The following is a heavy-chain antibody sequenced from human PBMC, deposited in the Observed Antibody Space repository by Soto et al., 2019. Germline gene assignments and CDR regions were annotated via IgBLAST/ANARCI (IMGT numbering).Heavy chain of an antibody. V-gene: IGHV3-30*18. D-gene: IGHD3-3*01. Sequence: GSLRLSCAASGFTFSSYGMHWVRQAPGKGLEWVAVISYDGSNKYYADSVKGRFTISRDNSKNTLYLQMNSLRAEDTAVYYCAKALRFLEWLTGYWGQGTLVTVSS. CDR1: GFTFSSYG. J-gene: IGHJ4*02. CDR2: ISYDGSNK. CDR3: AKALRFLEWLTGY.